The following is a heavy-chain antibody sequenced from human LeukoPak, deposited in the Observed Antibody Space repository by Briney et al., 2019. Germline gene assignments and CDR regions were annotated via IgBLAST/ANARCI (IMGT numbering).Heavy chain of an antibody. Sequence: GGSLRLSCAASGFTFSTYSMNWVRQVPGKGLEWVSSISSSSRYIYSADSVKGRFTISRDNAKNSLYLQMNSLRVEDTAVYYCAGKNEYSYGSALDYWGQGTLVTVSS. J-gene: IGHJ4*02. V-gene: IGHV3-21*01. D-gene: IGHD5-18*01. CDR2: ISSSSRYI. CDR1: GFTFSTYS. CDR3: AGKNEYSYGSALDY.